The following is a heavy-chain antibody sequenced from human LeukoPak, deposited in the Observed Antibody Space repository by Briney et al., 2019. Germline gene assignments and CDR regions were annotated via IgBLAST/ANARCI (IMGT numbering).Heavy chain of an antibody. D-gene: IGHD3-10*01. CDR2: INIDERIT. V-gene: IGHV3-74*01. CDR1: GFSFSTQR. J-gene: IGHJ4*02. CDR3: FREGGD. Sequence: GGSLRLSCAASGFSFSTQRMHWVRQAPGEGLVWVSYINIDERITGYADSVKGRFTISRDNAKNTLHLQMNSLRVEDTAIYYCFREGGDWGQGTLVTVSS.